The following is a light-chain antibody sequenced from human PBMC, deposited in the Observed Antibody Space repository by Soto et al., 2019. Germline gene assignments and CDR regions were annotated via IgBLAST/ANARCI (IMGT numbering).Light chain of an antibody. Sequence: QSVLTQPPSVSGAPGQRVTISCTGSSSNIGAGYDVHWYQQLPGTAPKLLIYGNSNRPSGVPDRFSGSNSDTSASLAITGLQAEDEADYYCQSYDSSLSVHVIFGGGTKLTVL. CDR2: GNS. J-gene: IGLJ2*01. CDR3: QSYDSSLSVHVI. CDR1: SSNIGAGYD. V-gene: IGLV1-40*01.